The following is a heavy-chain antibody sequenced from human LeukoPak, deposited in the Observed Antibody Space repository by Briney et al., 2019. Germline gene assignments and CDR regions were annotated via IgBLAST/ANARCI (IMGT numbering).Heavy chain of an antibody. Sequence: VASVKVSCKVSGYTLTELSMHWVRQAPGKGLEWMGGFDPEDGETIYAQKFQGRVTMTEDTSTDTAYMELSSLRSEDTAVYYCATDLGFGELFDYWGQGTLVTVSS. D-gene: IGHD3-10*01. J-gene: IGHJ4*02. CDR1: GYTLTELS. V-gene: IGHV1-24*01. CDR2: FDPEDGET. CDR3: ATDLGFGELFDY.